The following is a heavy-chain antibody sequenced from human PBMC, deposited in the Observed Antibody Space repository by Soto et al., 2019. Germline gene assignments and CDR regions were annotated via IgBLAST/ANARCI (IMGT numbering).Heavy chain of an antibody. Sequence: SETLSLTCAVYGGSFSGYYWSWIRQPPGKGLEWIGEINHSGSTNYNPPLKSRVTISVDTSKNQFSLKLSSVTAADTAVYYCAREGANYYDSSGYTYYFDYWGQGTLVTVSS. J-gene: IGHJ4*02. CDR3: AREGANYYDSSGYTYYFDY. D-gene: IGHD3-22*01. V-gene: IGHV4-34*01. CDR2: INHSGST. CDR1: GGSFSGYY.